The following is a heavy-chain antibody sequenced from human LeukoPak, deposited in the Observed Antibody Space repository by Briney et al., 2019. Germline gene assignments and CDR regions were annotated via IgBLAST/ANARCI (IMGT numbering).Heavy chain of an antibody. CDR2: IIPIFGTA. J-gene: IGHJ6*03. CDR1: GGTFSSYA. Sequence: GASVKVSCKASGGTFSSYAISWVRQAPGQGLEWMGGIIPIFGTANYAQKFQGRVTITTDESTSTAYMELSSLRSEDTAVYYCARALGYCGSTSCYTGYYMDVWGKGTTVTVSS. D-gene: IGHD2-2*02. V-gene: IGHV1-69*05. CDR3: ARALGYCGSTSCYTGYYMDV.